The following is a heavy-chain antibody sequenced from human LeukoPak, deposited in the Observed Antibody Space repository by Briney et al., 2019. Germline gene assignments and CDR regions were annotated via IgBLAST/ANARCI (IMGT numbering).Heavy chain of an antibody. Sequence: ASVKVSCQASGYTFTGYYMHWVRQAPGQGPEWMGWINPNSGDTNYAQKFQGRVTMTRDTSITTAYMELSRLTSDDTAVYYCARVYSIRSFDYWGQGTLVTVSS. J-gene: IGHJ4*02. CDR2: INPNSGDT. D-gene: IGHD2-15*01. CDR3: ARVYSIRSFDY. CDR1: GYTFTGYY. V-gene: IGHV1-2*02.